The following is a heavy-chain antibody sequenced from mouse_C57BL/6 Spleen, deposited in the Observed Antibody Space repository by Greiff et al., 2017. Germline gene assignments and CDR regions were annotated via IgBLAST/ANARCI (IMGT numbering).Heavy chain of an antibody. CDR1: GFTFSDYG. CDR2: ISSGSSTF. Sequence: EVHLVESGGGLVKPGGSLKLSCAASGFTFSDYGMHWVRQAPKKGLGWVAYISSGSSTFYYADTVKGRFTISRDNAKKTLVLQMTSLRSEDTAMYYCARSLTGGFAYWGQGTLVTVSA. D-gene: IGHD4-1*01. J-gene: IGHJ3*01. CDR3: ARSLTGGFAY. V-gene: IGHV5-17*01.